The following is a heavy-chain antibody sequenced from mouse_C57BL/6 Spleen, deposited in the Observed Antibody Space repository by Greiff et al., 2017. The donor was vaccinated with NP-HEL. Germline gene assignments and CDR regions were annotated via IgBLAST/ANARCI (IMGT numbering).Heavy chain of an antibody. CDR2: ISDGGSYT. CDR1: GFTFSSYA. V-gene: IGHV5-4*01. CDR3: ARAYYDDSKPFAY. J-gene: IGHJ3*01. D-gene: IGHD2-13*01. Sequence: EVHLVESGGGLVKPGGSLKLSCAASGFTFSSYAMSWVRQTPEKRLEWVATISDGGSYTYYPDNVKGRFTISRDNAKNNLYLQMSHLKSEDTAMYYCARAYYDDSKPFAYWSQGTRFTVAA.